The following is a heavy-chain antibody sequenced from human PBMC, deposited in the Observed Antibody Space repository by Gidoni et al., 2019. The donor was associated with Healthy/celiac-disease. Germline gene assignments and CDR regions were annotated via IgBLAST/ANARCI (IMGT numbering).Heavy chain of an antibody. V-gene: IGHV5-51*01. CDR3: ARHKGRSGSGWYYFDY. D-gene: IGHD6-19*01. CDR1: GYSFTSYW. J-gene: IGHJ4*02. CDR2: IYPGDSDT. Sequence: EVQLVQSGAEVKKPGESLKISCKGSGYSFTSYWIGWVRQMPGKGLEWMGIIYPGDSDTRYSPSFQGQVTISADKSISTANLQWSSLKASDTAMYYCARHKGRSGSGWYYFDYWGQGTLVTVSS.